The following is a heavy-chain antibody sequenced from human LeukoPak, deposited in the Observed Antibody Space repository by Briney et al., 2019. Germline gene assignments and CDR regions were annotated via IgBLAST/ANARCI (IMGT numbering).Heavy chain of an antibody. J-gene: IGHJ3*02. Sequence: SETLSLTCTVSGGSISSSSYYWGWIRQPPGKGLEWIGSIYYSGSTYYNPSLKSRVTISVDTSKSQFSLKLSSVTAADTAVYYCARFGGGDKLRYFDWLTSMHAFDIWGQGTVVTVSS. D-gene: IGHD3-9*01. CDR2: IYYSGST. CDR3: ARFGGGDKLRYFDWLTSMHAFDI. V-gene: IGHV4-39*07. CDR1: GGSISSSSYY.